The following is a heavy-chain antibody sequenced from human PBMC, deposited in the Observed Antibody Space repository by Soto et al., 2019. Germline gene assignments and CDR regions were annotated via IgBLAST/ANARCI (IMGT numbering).Heavy chain of an antibody. D-gene: IGHD6-6*01. CDR2: IYYSGST. J-gene: IGHJ4*02. V-gene: IGHV4-39*01. CDR1: GGSISSSSYY. CDR3: ARNEKYSSSNFDY. Sequence: SETLSLTCTVSGGSISSSSYYWGWIRQPPGKGLEWIGSIYYSGSTYYNPSLKSRVTISVDTSKNQFSLKLSSVTTADTAVYYCARNEKYSSSNFDYWGQGTLVTVSS.